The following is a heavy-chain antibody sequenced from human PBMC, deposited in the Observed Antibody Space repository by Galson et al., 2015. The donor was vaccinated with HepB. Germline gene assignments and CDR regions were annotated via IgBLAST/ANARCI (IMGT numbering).Heavy chain of an antibody. Sequence: CAISGDSVSSNSAAWNRIRQSPSRGLEWLGRTYYRSKWYNDYAVSVKSRITINPDTSKNQFSLQLNSVTPEDTAVYYCVGTGTTDYYYMDVWGKGTTVTVSS. J-gene: IGHJ6*03. D-gene: IGHD1-7*01. CDR3: VGTGTTDYYYMDV. CDR1: GDSVSSNSAA. CDR2: TYYRSKWYN. V-gene: IGHV6-1*01.